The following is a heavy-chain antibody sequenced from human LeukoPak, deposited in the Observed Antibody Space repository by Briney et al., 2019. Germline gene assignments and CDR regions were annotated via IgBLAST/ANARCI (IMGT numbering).Heavy chain of an antibody. V-gene: IGHV3-74*01. D-gene: IGHD4-17*01. CDR3: ASPTTAYYFDY. Sequence: GGSLRLSCAASGFTFSSYWMHWVRQAPGKGLVWVSRINSDGSSISYADSVKGRFTISRDNAENTLYLQMNSLRAEDTAVYYCASPTTAYYFDYWGQGTLVTVSS. CDR2: INSDGSSI. CDR1: GFTFSSYW. J-gene: IGHJ4*02.